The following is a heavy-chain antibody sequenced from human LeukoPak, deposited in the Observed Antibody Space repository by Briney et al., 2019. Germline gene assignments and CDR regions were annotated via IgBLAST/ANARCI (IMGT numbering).Heavy chain of an antibody. D-gene: IGHD2-15*01. J-gene: IGHJ4*02. Sequence: ASVKVSCKASGGTFGSYAISWVRQAPGQGLEWMGGIIPIFGTANYAQKFQGRVTITTDESTSTAYMELSSLRSEDTAVYNCAARSGGDCSGGSCYSGVYNIFDYWGQGTLVTVSS. CDR1: GGTFGSYA. CDR3: AARSGGDCSGGSCYSGVYNIFDY. V-gene: IGHV1-69*05. CDR2: IIPIFGTA.